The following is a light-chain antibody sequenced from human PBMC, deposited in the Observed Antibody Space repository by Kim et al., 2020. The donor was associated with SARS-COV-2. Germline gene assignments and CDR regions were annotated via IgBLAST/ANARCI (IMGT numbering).Light chain of an antibody. CDR2: GNS. V-gene: IGLV1-40*01. CDR1: SSNIGAGYD. CDR3: QSYDSSPSRGV. Sequence: QSVLTQPPSVSGAPGQRVTISCTGSSSNIGAGYDVHWYQQLPGTAPKLLIYGNSNRPSGVPDRFSGSKSGTSASLAITGLQAEDEADYYCQSYDSSPSRGVFGTGTKVTVL. J-gene: IGLJ1*01.